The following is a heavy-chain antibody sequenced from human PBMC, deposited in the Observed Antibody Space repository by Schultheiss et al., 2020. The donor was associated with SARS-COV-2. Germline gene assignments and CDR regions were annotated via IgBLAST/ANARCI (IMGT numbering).Heavy chain of an antibody. J-gene: IGHJ4*02. CDR3: ARATRVESLFSVRGGSFDF. Sequence: SETLSLTWSVSGSSITGFFWTWIRQPPGKGLDPIGNIYFTGITKYNPSLKSRVTISIDTSKNQFSLKLGSVTAADTAVYFCARATRVESLFSVRGGSFDFWGRGALVTVSS. CDR2: IYFTGIT. D-gene: IGHD5-24*01. V-gene: IGHV4-59*01. CDR1: GSSITGFF.